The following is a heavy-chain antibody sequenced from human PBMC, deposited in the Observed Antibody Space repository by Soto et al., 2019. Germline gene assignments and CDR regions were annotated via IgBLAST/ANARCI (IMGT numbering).Heavy chain of an antibody. D-gene: IGHD6-13*01. J-gene: IGHJ5*02. CDR1: GFTFSSYA. V-gene: IGHV3-23*01. Sequence: GGSLRLSCAGSGFTFSSYAMSWVRQAPGKGLEWVSAISGSGGSTYYADSVKGRFTISRDNSKNTLYLQMNSLRAEDTAVYYCAKDRPGIAAAGSEWFDPWGQGTLVTVSS. CDR3: AKDRPGIAAAGSEWFDP. CDR2: ISGSGGST.